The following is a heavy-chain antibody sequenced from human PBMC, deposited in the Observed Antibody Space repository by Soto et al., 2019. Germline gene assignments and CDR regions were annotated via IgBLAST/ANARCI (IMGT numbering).Heavy chain of an antibody. Sequence: PSETLSLTCAVYGGSFSGYYWSWIRQPPGKGLEWIGEINHSGSTNYNPSLKSRVTISVDTSKNQFSLKLSSVTAADTAVYYCARARRLTTVPYYYYMDVWGKGTTVTVSS. J-gene: IGHJ6*03. CDR1: GGSFSGYY. D-gene: IGHD3-16*01. V-gene: IGHV4-34*01. CDR2: INHSGST. CDR3: ARARRLTTVPYYYYMDV.